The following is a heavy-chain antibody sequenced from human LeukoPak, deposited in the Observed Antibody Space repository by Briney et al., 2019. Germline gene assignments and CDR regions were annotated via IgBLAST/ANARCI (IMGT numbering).Heavy chain of an antibody. CDR2: IYTSGST. J-gene: IGHJ4*02. CDR1: NVSISSDTYF. Sequence: SETLSLTCTASNVSISSDTYFWSWIRQPAGKGLEWIGRIYTSGSTNYNPSLKSRVTMSVDTSKNQFSLKLSSVTAADTAVYYCAGSYYYGSGSLIDYWGQGTLVTVSS. V-gene: IGHV4-61*02. D-gene: IGHD3-10*01. CDR3: AGSYYYGSGSLIDY.